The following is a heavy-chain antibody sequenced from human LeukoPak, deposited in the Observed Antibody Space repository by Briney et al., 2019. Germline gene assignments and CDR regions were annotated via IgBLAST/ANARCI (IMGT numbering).Heavy chain of an antibody. CDR3: ARGVAGYWFDY. V-gene: IGHV3-48*01. CDR2: ISSSSSTI. Sequence: GGSLRLSCAASGFTFSSYSMNWARQAPGKGLEWVSYISSSSSTIYYADSVKGRFTISRDNAKNSLYLQMNSLRAEDTAVYYCARGVAGYWFDYWGQGTLVAASS. D-gene: IGHD3-9*01. J-gene: IGHJ4*02. CDR1: GFTFSSYS.